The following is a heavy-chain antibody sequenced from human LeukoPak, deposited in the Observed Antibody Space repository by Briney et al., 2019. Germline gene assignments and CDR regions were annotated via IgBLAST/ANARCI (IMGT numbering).Heavy chain of an antibody. V-gene: IGHV1-2*02. Sequence: VASVKVSCKASGYTFTDYYIHWVRQAPGQGLEWMGWINPNSGGTNYAQKFQGSVTMTRDTSINTAYMELSRLRSDDSDDTAVYYCARDQNYYGSGSYLDYWGQGTLVTLSS. CDR1: GYTFTDYY. D-gene: IGHD3-10*01. CDR2: INPNSGGT. CDR3: ARDQNYYGSGSYLDY. J-gene: IGHJ4*02.